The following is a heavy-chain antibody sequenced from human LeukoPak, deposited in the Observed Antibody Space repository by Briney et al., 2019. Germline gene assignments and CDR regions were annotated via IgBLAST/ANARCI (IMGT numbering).Heavy chain of an antibody. V-gene: IGHV1-69*10. D-gene: IGHD6-6*01. CDR1: GGTFSSYA. Sequence: GASVKVSCKASGGTFSSYAISWVRQAPGQGLEWXGXXIPILGIANYAQKFQGRVTITADKSTSTAYMELSSLRSEDTAVYYCARGYSSSATPGYYFDYWGQGTLVTVSS. CDR2: XIPILGIA. CDR3: ARGYSSSATPGYYFDY. J-gene: IGHJ4*02.